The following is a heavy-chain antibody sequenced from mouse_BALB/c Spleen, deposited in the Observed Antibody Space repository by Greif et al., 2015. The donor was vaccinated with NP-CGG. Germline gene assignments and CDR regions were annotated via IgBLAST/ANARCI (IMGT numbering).Heavy chain of an antibody. Sequence: QVQLQQSGAELAQPGASVKMPCKASGYTFTSYWMHWVKQRPGQGLEWIGYINPSTGYTEYNQKFKDKATLTADKSSSTAYMQLSCLTAEDSAVYYCARRGTTVVASMDYWGQGTSVTVSS. D-gene: IGHD1-1*01. CDR3: ARRGTTVVASMDY. CDR1: GYTFTSYW. V-gene: IGHV1-7*01. CDR2: INPSTGYT. J-gene: IGHJ4*01.